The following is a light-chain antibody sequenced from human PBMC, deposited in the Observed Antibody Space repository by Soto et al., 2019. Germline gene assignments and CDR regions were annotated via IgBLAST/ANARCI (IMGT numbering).Light chain of an antibody. Sequence: EIVLTQSPATLSLSPGERATLSCGASQALRSRYLAWYQQKPGLAPRLLIYATSSRATGIPDRFSGGGSGTDFTLTINKLEPEDFAVYYCQQYGTSPRSITFGQGTRLEIK. J-gene: IGKJ5*01. CDR1: QALRSRY. CDR3: QQYGTSPRSIT. CDR2: ATS. V-gene: IGKV3D-20*01.